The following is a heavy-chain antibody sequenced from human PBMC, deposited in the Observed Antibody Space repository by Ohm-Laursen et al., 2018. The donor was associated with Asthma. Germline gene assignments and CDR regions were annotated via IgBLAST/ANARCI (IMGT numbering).Heavy chain of an antibody. CDR3: ALSYHDSSGRYYYYGMDV. Sequence: ASVKVSCKASGYTFTSYDINWVRQATGQGLEWMGWMNPNSGNTGYAQKFQGRVTMTRNTSISTAYMELSSLRSEDTAVYYCALSYHDSSGRYYYYGMDVWGQGTTVTVSS. CDR1: GYTFTSYD. D-gene: IGHD3-22*01. J-gene: IGHJ6*02. CDR2: MNPNSGNT. V-gene: IGHV1-8*01.